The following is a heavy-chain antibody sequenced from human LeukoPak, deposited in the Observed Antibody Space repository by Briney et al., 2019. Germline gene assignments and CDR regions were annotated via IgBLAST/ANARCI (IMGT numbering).Heavy chain of an antibody. Sequence: SVKVSCKASGGTFSSYAISWVRQAPGQGLEWMGRIIPILGIANYAQKFQGRVTITADKSTSTAYMELSSLRSEDTAVYYCAFQNGLYYYGMDVWGQGTTVTVSS. J-gene: IGHJ6*02. CDR3: AFQNGLYYYGMDV. V-gene: IGHV1-69*04. CDR2: IIPILGIA. CDR1: GGTFSSYA. D-gene: IGHD2-8*01.